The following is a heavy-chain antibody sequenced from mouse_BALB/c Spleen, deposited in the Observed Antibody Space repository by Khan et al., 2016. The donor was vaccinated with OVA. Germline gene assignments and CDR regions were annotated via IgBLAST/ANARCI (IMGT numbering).Heavy chain of an antibody. J-gene: IGHJ4*01. CDR1: GFTFSSFA. CDR3: ARSLVDYYAMDY. Sequence: EVELVESGGGVVKPGGSLKLSCSASGFTFSSFAMSWVRQTPEKRLEWVATISTCGHYTFYPDSVKGRFTISRDNARNTLYLQMSSLRSEDTAMYYCARSLVDYYAMDYWGQGTSVTVSS. CDR2: ISTCGHYT. V-gene: IGHV5-9-3*01. D-gene: IGHD2-2*01.